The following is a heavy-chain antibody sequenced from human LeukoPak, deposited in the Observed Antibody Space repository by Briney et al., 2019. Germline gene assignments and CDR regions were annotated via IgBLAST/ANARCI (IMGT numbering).Heavy chain of an antibody. Sequence: SETLSLTCTVSGGSISSYYWSWIRQPPGKGLEWIGYIYYSGSTNYNPSLKSRVTISVDTSKYQFSLKLSSVTAADTAVYYCARDRSSSGYPDYWGQGTLVTVSS. CDR2: IYYSGST. D-gene: IGHD3-22*01. CDR3: ARDRSSSGYPDY. CDR1: GGSISSYY. J-gene: IGHJ4*02. V-gene: IGHV4-59*01.